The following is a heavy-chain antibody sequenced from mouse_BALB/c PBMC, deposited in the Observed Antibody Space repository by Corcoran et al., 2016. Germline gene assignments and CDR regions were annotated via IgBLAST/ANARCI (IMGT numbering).Heavy chain of an antibody. D-gene: IGHD2-3*01. CDR3: ESYADGYGYYYYMDY. Sequence: EVQLQQSGPELVKPGASVKMSCKASGYTFTSYVMHWVKQKPGQGLEWIGYINPYNDGTKYNEKFKGKATLTSDTSSSTAYMELSSLTTEDSAVYYCESYADGYGYYYYMDYWGQGTSVTVSS. CDR2: INPYNDGT. CDR1: GYTFTSYV. J-gene: IGHJ4*01. V-gene: IGHV1S136*01.